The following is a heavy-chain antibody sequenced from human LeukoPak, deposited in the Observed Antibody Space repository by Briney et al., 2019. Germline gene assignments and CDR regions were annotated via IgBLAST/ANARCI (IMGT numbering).Heavy chain of an antibody. CDR1: GGSISSGGYY. J-gene: IGHJ6*02. Sequence: SQTLSLTCTVSGGSISSGGYYWTWLRQPPGRGLEWIGYIYHSGSTYYNPSLKSRVTISVDRSKNQFSLKLSSVTAADTAVYYCARGWELLYGLDVWGQGTTVTVSS. CDR3: ARGWELLYGLDV. CDR2: IYHSGST. V-gene: IGHV4-30-2*01. D-gene: IGHD1-26*01.